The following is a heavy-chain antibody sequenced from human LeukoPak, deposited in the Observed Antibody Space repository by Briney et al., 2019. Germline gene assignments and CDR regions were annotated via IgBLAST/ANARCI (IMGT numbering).Heavy chain of an antibody. V-gene: IGHV3-11*04. D-gene: IGHD1-7*01. Sequence: GGSLRLSCAASGFTFSDYYMSWIRQAPGKGLEWVSYISSSGSTIYYADSVKGRFTISRDNAKNSLYLQMNSLRAEDTAVYYCARDLSITGTTYYFDYWGQGTLVTVSS. CDR1: GFTFSDYY. J-gene: IGHJ4*02. CDR3: ARDLSITGTTYYFDY. CDR2: ISSSGSTI.